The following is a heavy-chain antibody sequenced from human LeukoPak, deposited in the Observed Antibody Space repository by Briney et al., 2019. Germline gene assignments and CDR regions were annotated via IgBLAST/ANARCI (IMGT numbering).Heavy chain of an antibody. CDR2: INHSGST. V-gene: IGHV4-34*01. D-gene: IGHD3-22*01. J-gene: IGHJ5*02. CDR3: ASATYYYDSSGYEFDP. CDR1: GGSFSGYY. Sequence: PSETLSLTCAVYGGSFSGYYWSWIRQPPGKGLEWIGEINHSGSTNYNPSLKSRVTISVDTSKNQFSLKLSSVTAADTAVYYCASATYYYDSSGYEFDPWGQGTLATVSS.